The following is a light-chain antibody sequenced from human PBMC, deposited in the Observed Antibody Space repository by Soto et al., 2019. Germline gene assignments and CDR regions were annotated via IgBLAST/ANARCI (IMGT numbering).Light chain of an antibody. J-gene: IGKJ2*01. Sequence: EIVMTQSPATLSVSPGGRATLSCRASQSVSSYLAWYQQRPGQPPRLLIYGASTRATGIPARFSGSGSGTEFSLTISSLQSEDFAVYYCQQYNTCPSKYTFGQGTKLEIK. CDR1: QSVSSY. V-gene: IGKV3-15*01. CDR2: GAS. CDR3: QQYNTCPSKYT.